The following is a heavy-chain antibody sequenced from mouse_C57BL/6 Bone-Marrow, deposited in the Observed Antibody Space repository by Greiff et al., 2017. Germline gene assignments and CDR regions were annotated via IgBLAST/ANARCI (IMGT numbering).Heavy chain of an antibody. J-gene: IGHJ3*01. CDR2: IDPSDSET. V-gene: IGHV1-52*01. Sequence: VQLQESGAELVRPGSSVKLSCKASGYTFTSYWMHWVKQRPIQGLEWIGNIDPSDSETHYNQKFKDKATLTVDKSSSTAYMQLSSLTSEDSAVYYCARGGYDVAYWGQGTLVTVSA. CDR1: GYTFTSYW. D-gene: IGHD2-2*01. CDR3: ARGGYDVAY.